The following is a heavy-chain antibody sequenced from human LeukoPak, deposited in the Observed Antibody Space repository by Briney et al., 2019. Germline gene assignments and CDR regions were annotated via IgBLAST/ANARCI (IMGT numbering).Heavy chain of an antibody. CDR2: IYYSGST. Sequence: SETLSLTCTVSGGSISSSSYYWGWIRQPPGKGLEWIGYIYYSGSTNYNPSLKSRVTISVDTSKNQFSLKLSSVTAADTAVYYCARRVGGDLNYFDYWGQGTLVTVSS. D-gene: IGHD4-17*01. J-gene: IGHJ4*02. V-gene: IGHV4-61*05. CDR3: ARRVGGDLNYFDY. CDR1: GGSISSSSYY.